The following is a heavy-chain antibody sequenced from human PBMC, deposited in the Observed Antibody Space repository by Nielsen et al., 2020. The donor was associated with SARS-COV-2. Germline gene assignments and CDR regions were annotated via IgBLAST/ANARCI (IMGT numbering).Heavy chain of an antibody. CDR3: ARRGIDDSSGQYPCFDAFAI. CDR1: GSTFTNSW. V-gene: IGHV5-10-1*01. J-gene: IGHJ3*02. Sequence: GESLKISCQGSGSTFTNSWITWMRQMPGKGLEWLGRIDPRDSYTNYSPSFQGHVTISVDKSINTAYLQWNSLKASDTAMYFCARRGIDDSSGQYPCFDAFAIWGQGTMVTVSS. D-gene: IGHD3-22*01. CDR2: IDPRDSYT.